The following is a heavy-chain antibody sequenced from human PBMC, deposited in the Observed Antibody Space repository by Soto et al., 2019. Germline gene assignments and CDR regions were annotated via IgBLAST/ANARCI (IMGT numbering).Heavy chain of an antibody. Sequence: RGESQKISCEGSGFSLSSYWINWVRQMPGKGLEWMGKIDPNDPRTTYSPSFQGHVTISVDKSISTAYLQWSSVKPSDTAMYYCARVGHDYSNAGMDVWGEGTKVTVSS. V-gene: IGHV5-10-1*01. J-gene: IGHJ6*02. CDR1: GFSLSSYW. D-gene: IGHD4-4*01. CDR2: IDPNDPRT. CDR3: ARVGHDYSNAGMDV.